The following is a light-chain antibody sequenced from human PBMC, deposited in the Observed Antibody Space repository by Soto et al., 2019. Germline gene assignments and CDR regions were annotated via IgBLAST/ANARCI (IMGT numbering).Light chain of an antibody. Sequence: DIQMTQSSSYLSASVGDRVSISCRASQPISIYLAWYQQKPGMVPQLLIYSASTLQSGVPSRFSVSGSGTNFTLTISSLQPGDVATYFCQKYNRVPFSFGPGTKVDLK. CDR3: QKYNRVPFS. J-gene: IGKJ3*01. CDR2: SAS. V-gene: IGKV1-27*01. CDR1: QPISIY.